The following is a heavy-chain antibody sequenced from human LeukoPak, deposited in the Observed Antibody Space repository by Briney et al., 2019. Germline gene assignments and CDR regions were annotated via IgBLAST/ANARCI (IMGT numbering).Heavy chain of an antibody. D-gene: IGHD6-19*01. Sequence: SETLSLTCTVSGVSISSYYWSWIRQPPGKGLEWIGYIYYSGSTNYNPSLKSRVTISVDTSKNQFSLKLSSVTAADTAVYYWAREAVAVWLDAWGQGTLVTVSA. CDR1: GVSISSYY. J-gene: IGHJ5*02. CDR2: IYYSGST. V-gene: IGHV4-59*01. CDR3: AREAVAVWLDA.